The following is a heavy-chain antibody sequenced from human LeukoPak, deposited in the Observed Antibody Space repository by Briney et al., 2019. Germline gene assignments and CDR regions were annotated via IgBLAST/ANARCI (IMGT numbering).Heavy chain of an antibody. CDR2: ISSSSSYI. CDR3: ARDSSSWYSPYFDY. J-gene: IGHJ4*02. D-gene: IGHD6-13*01. V-gene: IGHV3-21*01. CDR1: GFTLSSYS. Sequence: PGGSLRLSCAASGFTLSSYSMNWVRQAPGKGLEWVSSISSSSSYIYYADSVKGRFTISRDNAKNSLYLQMNSLRAEDTAVYYCARDSSSWYSPYFDYWGQGTLVTVSS.